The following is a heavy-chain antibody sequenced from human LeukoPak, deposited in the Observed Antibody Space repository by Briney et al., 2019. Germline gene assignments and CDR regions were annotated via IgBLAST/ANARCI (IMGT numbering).Heavy chain of an antibody. CDR3: AKSGGYGLIDY. D-gene: IGHD6-25*01. J-gene: IGHJ4*01. CDR1: GGSFSGYY. Sequence: RSETLSLTCAVYGGSFSGYYWSWIRQPPGKGLEWIGEINHSGSTNYNPSLKSRVAISVDTSKNQFSLKMSSVTAADTAVYYCAKSGGYGLIDYWGQGTLVTVSS. CDR2: INHSGST. V-gene: IGHV4-34*01.